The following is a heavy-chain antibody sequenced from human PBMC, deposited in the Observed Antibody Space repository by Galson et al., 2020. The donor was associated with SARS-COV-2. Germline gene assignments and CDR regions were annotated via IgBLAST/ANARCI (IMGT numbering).Heavy chain of an antibody. CDR3: AAFVARPVY. V-gene: IGHV1-58*01. J-gene: IGHJ4*02. D-gene: IGHD6-6*01. CDR2: LVVGSGKT. Sequence: SVKVSCKTSGFTFTRSAVQWVPHARGQRLEWIGWLVVGSGKTNYAQKFQERVTITRDMSTSTAYMELSSLRYENTAVYYCAAFVARPVYWGQGTLVTVSS. CDR1: GFTFTRSA.